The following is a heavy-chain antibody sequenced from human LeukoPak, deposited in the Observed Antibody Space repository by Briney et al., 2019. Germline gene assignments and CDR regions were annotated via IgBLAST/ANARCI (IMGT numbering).Heavy chain of an antibody. D-gene: IGHD6-19*01. V-gene: IGHV6-1*01. CDR3: ARGTGWPQFDY. CDR2: TYYKSAWYN. Sequence: SQTLSLTCAISGDSVSRDSIAWNWIRQSPSRGLEWLGRTYYKSAWYNDYAVSVKGRITINPDTSKNQFSLQLDSVTPEDTAVYYCARGTGWPQFDYWGQGTLVTVSS. CDR1: GDSVSRDSIA. J-gene: IGHJ4*02.